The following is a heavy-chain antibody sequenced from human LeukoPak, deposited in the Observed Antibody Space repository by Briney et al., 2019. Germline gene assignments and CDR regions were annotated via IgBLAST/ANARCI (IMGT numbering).Heavy chain of an antibody. CDR3: ARGNYYYDSSGYYSGYFDY. Sequence: GGSLRLSCAASGFTFSNYGMHWVRQAPGKGLEWVGFIRYDGRNKYYADFVKGRFTISRDNSKNTLYLQMNSLRAEDTAVYYCARGNYYYDSSGYYSGYFDYWGQGTLVTVSS. J-gene: IGHJ4*02. CDR2: IRYDGRNK. D-gene: IGHD3-22*01. CDR1: GFTFSNYG. V-gene: IGHV3-30*02.